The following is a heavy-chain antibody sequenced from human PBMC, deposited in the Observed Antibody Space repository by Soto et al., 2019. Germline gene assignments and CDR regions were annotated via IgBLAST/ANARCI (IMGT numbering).Heavy chain of an antibody. CDR3: AKDHCTNGVCYMVY. CDR1: GFTFSSYX. D-gene: IGHD2-8*01. J-gene: IGHJ4*02. V-gene: IGHV3-23*01. CDR2: ISGSGGST. Sequence: GGSLRLSCAASGFTFSSYXMSXVRQAPGKGLEWVSAISGSGGSTYYADSVKGRFTISRDNSKNTLYLQMNSLRAEDTAVYYCAKDHCTNGVCYMVYWGQGTLVTVSS.